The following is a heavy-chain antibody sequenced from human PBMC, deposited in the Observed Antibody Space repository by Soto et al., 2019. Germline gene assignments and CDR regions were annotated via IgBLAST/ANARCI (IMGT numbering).Heavy chain of an antibody. D-gene: IGHD6-19*01. Sequence: GGSLRLSCAASGFTFSSYAMSWVRQAPGKGLEWVSAISGSGGSTYYADSVKGRFTISRDNSKNTLYLQMNSLRAEDTAVYYCAKLRGRSGWYRGAFDIWGQGTMVTVSS. CDR2: ISGSGGST. J-gene: IGHJ3*02. CDR1: GFTFSSYA. V-gene: IGHV3-23*01. CDR3: AKLRGRSGWYRGAFDI.